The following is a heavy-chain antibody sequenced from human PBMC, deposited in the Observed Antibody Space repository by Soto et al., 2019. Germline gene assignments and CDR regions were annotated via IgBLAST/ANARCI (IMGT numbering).Heavy chain of an antibody. V-gene: IGHV3-23*01. J-gene: IGHJ6*02. D-gene: IGHD3-16*01. CDR2: ISGSGGST. Sequence: PGGSLRLSCAASGFTFSSYAMSWVRQAPGKGLEWVSAISGSGGSTYYADSVKGRFTISRDNSKNTLYLQMNSLRAEDTAVYYCARELRQGGYYYYGMDVWGQGTTVTVSS. CDR3: ARELRQGGYYYYGMDV. CDR1: GFTFSSYA.